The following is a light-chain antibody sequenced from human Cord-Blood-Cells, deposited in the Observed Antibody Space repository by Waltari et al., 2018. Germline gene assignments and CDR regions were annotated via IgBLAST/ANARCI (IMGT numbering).Light chain of an antibody. CDR2: DAS. CDR1: QSVSSY. CDR3: QQRSNWPLT. J-gene: IGKJ4*01. Sequence: DIVLTQSPATLSVSAGARATLSCRASQSVSSYLAWYQQKPGQAPRLLIYDASNRATGIPARFRGSGSGTDFTLTISSLEPEDCAVYYCQQRSNWPLTFGGGTKVEIK. V-gene: IGKV3-11*01.